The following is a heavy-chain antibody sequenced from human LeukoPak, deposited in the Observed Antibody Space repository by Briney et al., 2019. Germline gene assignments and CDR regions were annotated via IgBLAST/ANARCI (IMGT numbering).Heavy chain of an antibody. V-gene: IGHV4-30-4*01. CDR3: ACAHRWVRGNVSLLEQFDY. CDR1: GGSLSGGDCY. CDR2: IHFGGST. D-gene: IGHD3-10*01. Sequence: SETLSLTCVVSGGSLSGGDCYWNWIRQRPEKGLEWVGYIHFGGSTYYNPSLKSRITISVDTSKNQFSLDLSSVTVADTAVYYCACAHRWVRGNVSLLEQFDYWGQGALVTVSS. J-gene: IGHJ4*02.